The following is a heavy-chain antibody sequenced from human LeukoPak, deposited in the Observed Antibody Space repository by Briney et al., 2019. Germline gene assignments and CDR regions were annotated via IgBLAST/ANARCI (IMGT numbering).Heavy chain of an antibody. V-gene: IGHV1-69*13. CDR3: ARTAPYYDILTGYYNGGAFDI. J-gene: IGHJ3*02. Sequence: ASVKVSCKASGGTFSSYAISWVRQAPGQGLEWMGGIIPIFGTANYAQKFQGRVTITADESTSTAYMELSSLRSEDTAVYYCARTAPYYDILTGYYNGGAFDIWGQGTMVTVSS. CDR2: IIPIFGTA. CDR1: GGTFSSYA. D-gene: IGHD3-9*01.